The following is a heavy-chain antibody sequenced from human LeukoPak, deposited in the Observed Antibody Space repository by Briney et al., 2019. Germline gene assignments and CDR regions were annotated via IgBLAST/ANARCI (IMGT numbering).Heavy chain of an antibody. CDR2: MHPGNGNT. D-gene: IGHD2-21*02. CDR1: GYRFISNY. V-gene: IGHV1-2*06. Sequence: ASVKVSCKASGYRFISNYIQWVRQAPGLGPEWVGRMHPGNGNTRYAEKFQGRVTVTRDTSINTAYMDLSSLRSDDTAVYYCAREGSYCVGGDCYSFDFWGQGTLITVSS. J-gene: IGHJ4*02. CDR3: AREGSYCVGGDCYSFDF.